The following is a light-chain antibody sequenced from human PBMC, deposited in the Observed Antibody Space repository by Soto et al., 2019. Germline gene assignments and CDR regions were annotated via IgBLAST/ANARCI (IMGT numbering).Light chain of an antibody. J-gene: IGLJ3*02. CDR2: SNN. V-gene: IGLV1-47*01. Sequence: QSVLTQPPSASGTPGQGVTISCSGSSSNIGSNYVYWYQQLPGTAPKVLIYSNNQRPSGVPDRFSGSKSGTSASLAISGLRSEDEADYYCAAWDDSLSGRVFGGGTKLTVL. CDR3: AAWDDSLSGRV. CDR1: SSNIGSNY.